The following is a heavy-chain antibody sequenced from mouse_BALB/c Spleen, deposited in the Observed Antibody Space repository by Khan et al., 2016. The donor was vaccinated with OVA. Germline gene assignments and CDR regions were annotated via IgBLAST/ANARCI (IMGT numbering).Heavy chain of an antibody. D-gene: IGHD1-1*01. CDR3: ARENYYGSTSWFGY. Sequence: LQQSGPELVKPGASVKISCKASGYTFTDYYIKWVKQKTGQGLECIGWIYPGSGNTKYNEKFKDKATLTVDTSSRTAYMQLSSLTSEDTAVYFCARENYYGSTSWFGYWGQGTLVTVSA. V-gene: IGHV1-84*02. CDR2: IYPGSGNT. J-gene: IGHJ3*01. CDR1: GYTFTDYY.